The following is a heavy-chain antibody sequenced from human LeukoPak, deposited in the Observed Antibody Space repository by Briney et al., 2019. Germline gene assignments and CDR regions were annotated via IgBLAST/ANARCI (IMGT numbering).Heavy chain of an antibody. CDR1: GFTFSSYS. CDR2: ISSSSTI. D-gene: IGHD2-21*01. J-gene: IGHJ6*03. Sequence: GGSLRLSCAASGFTFSSYSMNWVRQAPGKGLEWVSYISSSSTIYYADSVKGRFTISRDNAKNSLYLQMNSLRAEDTAVYYCARDKFRFHMDVWGKGTTVTVSS. CDR3: ARDKFRFHMDV. V-gene: IGHV3-48*01.